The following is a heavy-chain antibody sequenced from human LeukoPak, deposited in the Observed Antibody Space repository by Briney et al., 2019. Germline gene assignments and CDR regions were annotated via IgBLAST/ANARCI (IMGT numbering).Heavy chain of an antibody. CDR3: AREFPDSGSYYFDY. CDR1: GFTFSSYA. Sequence: PGGSLRLSCAASGFTFSSYAMHWVRQAPGKGLEWVAVISYDGSNKYYADSVKGRFTISRDNSKNTLYLQMNSLRAEDTAVYYCAREFPDSGSYYFDYWGQGTLVTVSS. V-gene: IGHV3-30*04. CDR2: ISYDGSNK. J-gene: IGHJ4*02. D-gene: IGHD1-26*01.